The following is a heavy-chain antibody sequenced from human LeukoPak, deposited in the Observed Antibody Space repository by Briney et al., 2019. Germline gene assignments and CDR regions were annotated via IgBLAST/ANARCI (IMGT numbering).Heavy chain of an antibody. Sequence: PGGSLRLSCAASGFSFSTYGMHWVRQAPGKGLEWVAVIWFDGSNIYYADSVKGRFTISRDNSKNTLYLQMNSLRAEDTAVYYCARAVVVPAAMRGYYYYYGMDVWGQGTTVTVSS. J-gene: IGHJ6*02. CDR1: GFSFSTYG. D-gene: IGHD2-2*01. CDR2: IWFDGSNI. CDR3: ARAVVVPAAMRGYYYYYGMDV. V-gene: IGHV3-33*01.